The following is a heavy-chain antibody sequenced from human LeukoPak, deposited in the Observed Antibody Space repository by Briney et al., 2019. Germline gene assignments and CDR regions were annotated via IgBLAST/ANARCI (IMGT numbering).Heavy chain of an antibody. J-gene: IGHJ6*02. D-gene: IGHD1-14*01. CDR2: IIPILGIA. Sequence: SVKVSCKASGGTFSSYTISWVRQAPGQGLEWMGRIIPILGIANYAQKFQGRVTITADKSTSTAYMELSSLRSEDTAVYYCARDPRIALDYYYCGMDVWGQGTTVTVSS. V-gene: IGHV1-69*04. CDR3: ARDPRIALDYYYCGMDV. CDR1: GGTFSSYT.